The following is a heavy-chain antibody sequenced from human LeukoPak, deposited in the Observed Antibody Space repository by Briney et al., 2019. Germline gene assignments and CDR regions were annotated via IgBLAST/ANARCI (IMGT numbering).Heavy chain of an antibody. J-gene: IGHJ4*02. D-gene: IGHD4-11*01. V-gene: IGHV4-59*01. CDR2: IYYSGRT. CDR1: GGSISSDY. Sequence: SETLSLTCTVSGGSISSDYWSWIRQPPGKGLEWIGYIYYSGRTYYNPSLKSRITISVDTSKNQFSLKLSSVTAADTAVYYCVRGFYSPHYWGQGTLVTVSS. CDR3: VRGFYSPHY.